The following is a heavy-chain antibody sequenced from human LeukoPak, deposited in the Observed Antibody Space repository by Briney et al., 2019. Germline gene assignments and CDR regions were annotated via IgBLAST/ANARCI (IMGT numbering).Heavy chain of an antibody. J-gene: IGHJ6*03. D-gene: IGHD3-10*01. CDR3: ARDRSYYGSGSYYPYYYYYYMDV. CDR2: INPNSSGT. Sequence: ASVKVSCKASGYTFTGYYMHWVRQAPGQGLEWMGWINPNSSGTNYAQKFQGRVTMTRDTSISTAYMELSRLRSDDTAVYYCARDRSYYGSGSYYPYYYYYYMDVWGKGTTVTVSS. CDR1: GYTFTGYY. V-gene: IGHV1-2*02.